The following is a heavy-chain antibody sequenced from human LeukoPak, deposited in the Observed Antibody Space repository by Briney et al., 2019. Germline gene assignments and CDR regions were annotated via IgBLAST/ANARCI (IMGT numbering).Heavy chain of an antibody. J-gene: IGHJ4*02. CDR3: ARDRDKSRYSSQDFDY. V-gene: IGHV1-18*04. CDR1: GYTFTGYY. CDR2: ISAYNGNT. Sequence: ASVKVSCKASGYTFTGYYMHWVRQAPGQGLEWMGWISAYNGNTNYAQKLQGGVTMTTDTSTSTAYMELRSLRSDDTAVYYCARDRDKSRYSSQDFDYWGQGTLVTVSS. D-gene: IGHD6-13*01.